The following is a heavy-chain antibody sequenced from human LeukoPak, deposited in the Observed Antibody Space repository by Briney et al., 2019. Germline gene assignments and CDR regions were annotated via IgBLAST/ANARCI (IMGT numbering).Heavy chain of an antibody. CDR1: GFTFSSYR. CDR3: ARDPEDGYNLHFDS. Sequence: PGGSLRLSCAVSGFTFSSYRMNWVRQAPGKGLEWVSSIGSSSIDIYYADSVKGRFTISRDNAKNSLYLQMNSLKAEDTAVYYCARDPEDGYNLHFDSWGQGTLVTVSS. CDR2: IGSSSIDI. D-gene: IGHD5-24*01. J-gene: IGHJ4*02. V-gene: IGHV3-21*01.